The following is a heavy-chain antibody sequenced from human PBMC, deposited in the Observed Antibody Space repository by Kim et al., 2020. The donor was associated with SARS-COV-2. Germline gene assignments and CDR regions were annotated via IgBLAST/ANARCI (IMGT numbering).Heavy chain of an antibody. D-gene: IGHD4-17*01. J-gene: IGHJ4*02. CDR2: ISSSSSYT. CDR1: GFTFSDYY. Sequence: GGSLRLSCAASGFTFSDYYMSWIRQAPGKGLEWVSYISSSSSYTNYADSVKGRFTISRDNAKNSLYLQMNSLRAEDTAVYYCARHDYGDYGLFDYWGQGTLVTVSS. V-gene: IGHV3-11*03. CDR3: ARHDYGDYGLFDY.